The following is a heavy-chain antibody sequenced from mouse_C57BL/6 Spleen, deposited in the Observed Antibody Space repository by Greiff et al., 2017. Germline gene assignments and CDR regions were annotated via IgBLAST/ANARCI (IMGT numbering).Heavy chain of an antibody. CDR1: GYTFTSYW. J-gene: IGHJ2*01. Sequence: QVQLKQPGAELVRPGTSVKLSCKASGYTFTSYWMHWVKQRPGQGLEWIGVIDPSDSYTNYNQKFKGKATLTVDTSSSTAYMQLSSLTSEDSAVYYCARSPYGSSHYFDYWGQGTTLTVSS. D-gene: IGHD1-1*01. V-gene: IGHV1-59*01. CDR2: IDPSDSYT. CDR3: ARSPYGSSHYFDY.